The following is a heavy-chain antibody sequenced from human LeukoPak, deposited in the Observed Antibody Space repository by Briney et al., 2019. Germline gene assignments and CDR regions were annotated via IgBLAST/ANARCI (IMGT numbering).Heavy chain of an antibody. CDR2: ISYDGSNK. V-gene: IGHV3-30-3*01. Sequence: QSGGSLRLSCAASGFTFSSYAMHWVRQAPGKGLEWVAVISYDGSNKYYADSVKGRFTISRDNSKNTLYLQMNSLRAEDTAVYYCAKGQYCSSTSCSPFICWGQGTLVTVSS. D-gene: IGHD2-2*01. J-gene: IGHJ4*02. CDR3: AKGQYCSSTSCSPFIC. CDR1: GFTFSSYA.